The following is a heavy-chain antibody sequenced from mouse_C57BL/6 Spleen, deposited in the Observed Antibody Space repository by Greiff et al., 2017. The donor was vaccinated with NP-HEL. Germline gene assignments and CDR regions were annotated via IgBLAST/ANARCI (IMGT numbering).Heavy chain of an antibody. V-gene: IGHV10-3*01. J-gene: IGHJ4*01. D-gene: IGHD3-2*02. CDR3: VSGRQLRLYYYAMDY. Sequence: EVNVVESGGGLVQPKGSLKLSCAASGFTFNTYAMHWVRQAPGKGLEWVARIRSKSSNYATYYADSVKDRFTISRDDSQSMLYLQMNNLKTEDTAMYYCVSGRQLRLYYYAMDYWGQGTSVTVSS. CDR2: IRSKSSNYAT. CDR1: GFTFNTYA.